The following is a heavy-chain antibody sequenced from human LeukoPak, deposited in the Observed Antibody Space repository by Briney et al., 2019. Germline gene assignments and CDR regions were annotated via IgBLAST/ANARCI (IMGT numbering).Heavy chain of an antibody. CDR2: IYYSGST. J-gene: IGHJ4*02. Sequence: SETLSLTCTVSGGSISSSSYYWGWIRQPPGKGLEWIGSIYYSGSTYYNPSLKSRVTISVDTSKNQFSLKLTSVTAADTAVYYCASGYTYGYFAYWGQGTLVTVSS. CDR3: ASGYTYGYFAY. CDR1: GGSISSSSYY. V-gene: IGHV4-39*07. D-gene: IGHD5-12*01.